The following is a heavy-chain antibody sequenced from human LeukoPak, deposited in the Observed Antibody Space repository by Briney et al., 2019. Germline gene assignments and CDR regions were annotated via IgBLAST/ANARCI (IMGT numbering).Heavy chain of an antibody. V-gene: IGHV3-33*01. CDR1: GFTFSSYG. CDR2: IWYDGSNK. CDR3: ARGPYCGGDCYGRENFDY. Sequence: GGSLRLSCAASGFTFSSYGMHWVRQAPGKGLEWVAVIWYDGSNKYYADSVKGRFTISRDNSKNTLYLQMNSLRAEDTAVYYCARGPYCGGDCYGRENFDYWGQGTLVTVSS. J-gene: IGHJ4*02. D-gene: IGHD2-21*02.